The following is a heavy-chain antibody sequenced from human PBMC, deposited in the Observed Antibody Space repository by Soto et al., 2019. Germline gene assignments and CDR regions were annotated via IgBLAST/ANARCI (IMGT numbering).Heavy chain of an antibody. CDR2: IYWDDDK. Sequence: QITLKESGPTLVKPTQTLTLTCTFSGFSLSTSGVGVAWIRQPPGKALEWLALIYWDDDKRYRPSLESRLTITKDTSKTQVVLTMTNMVSVDTATYYLAYLPFSGGSCYWFSFSGMDVWGQGTTVTVSS. J-gene: IGHJ6*02. V-gene: IGHV2-5*02. D-gene: IGHD2-15*01. CDR1: GFSLSTSGVG. CDR3: AYLPFSGGSCYWFSFSGMDV.